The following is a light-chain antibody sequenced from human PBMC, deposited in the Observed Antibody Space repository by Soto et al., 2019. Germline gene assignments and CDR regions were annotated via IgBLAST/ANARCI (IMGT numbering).Light chain of an antibody. V-gene: IGLV2-14*01. J-gene: IGLJ1*01. CDR3: SSYTSSSTLGV. CDR1: SSDVGGYNY. Sequence: ALAQPASVSGSPGQSITISCTGTSSDVGGYNYVSWYQQHPGKAPRLMIYEVSNRPSGVSNRFSGSKSGNTASLTISGLQAEDEADYYCSSYTSSSTLGVFGTGTKVTVL. CDR2: EVS.